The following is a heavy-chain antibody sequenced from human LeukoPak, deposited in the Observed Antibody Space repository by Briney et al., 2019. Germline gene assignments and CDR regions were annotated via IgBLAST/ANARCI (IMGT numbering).Heavy chain of an antibody. CDR1: GGSFSGYY. V-gene: IGHV4-34*01. D-gene: IGHD3-22*01. CDR3: ARARHYYDSSGYLPRGYYFDY. J-gene: IGHJ4*02. Sequence: SETLSLTCAVYGGSFSGYYWSWIRQPPGKGLEWFGEINHSGSTNYNPSLKSRVTISVDTSKNQFSLKLSSVTAADTAVYYCARARHYYDSSGYLPRGYYFDYWGQGTLVTVSS. CDR2: INHSGST.